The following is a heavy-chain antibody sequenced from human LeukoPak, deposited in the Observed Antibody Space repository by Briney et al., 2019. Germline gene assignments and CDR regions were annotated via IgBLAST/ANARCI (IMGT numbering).Heavy chain of an antibody. CDR2: IYYSGST. V-gene: IGHV4-59*01. J-gene: IGHJ4*02. CDR1: GGSISSYY. Sequence: SETLSLTCTVSGGSISSYYWSWIRQPPGKGLEWIGYIYYSGSTNYNPSLKSRVTISVDTSKNQFSLKLSSVTAADTAVYHCARGGTIFGVVIPEYYFDYWGQGTLVTVSS. D-gene: IGHD3-3*01. CDR3: ARGGTIFGVVIPEYYFDY.